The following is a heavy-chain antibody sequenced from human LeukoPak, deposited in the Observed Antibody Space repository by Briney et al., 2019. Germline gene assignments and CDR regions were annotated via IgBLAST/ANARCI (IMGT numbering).Heavy chain of an antibody. J-gene: IGHJ5*02. CDR2: INHSGST. D-gene: IGHD6-6*01. CDR3: ARGHTLLGAARRRFDP. CDR1: GASISSYY. V-gene: IGHV4-34*01. Sequence: PSETLSLTCTVSGASISSYYWSWIRQPPGKGLEWIGEINHSGSTNYNPSLKSRVTISVDTSKNQFSLKLSSVTAADTAVYYCARGHTLLGAARRRFDPWGQGTLVTVSS.